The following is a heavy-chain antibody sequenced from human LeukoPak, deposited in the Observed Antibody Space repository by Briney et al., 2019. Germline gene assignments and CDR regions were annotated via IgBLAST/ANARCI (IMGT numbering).Heavy chain of an antibody. CDR1: GYTFTSYY. CDR3: ARDPKDIVVVPAAHYFDY. J-gene: IGHJ4*02. CDR2: INPSGGST. D-gene: IGHD2-2*01. V-gene: IGHV1-46*01. Sequence: ASVKVSCKAFGYTFTSYYMHWVRQAPGQGLEWMGIINPSGGSTSYAQKFQGRVTMTRDTSTSTVYTELSSLRSEDTAVYYCARDPKDIVVVPAAHYFDYWGQGTLVTVSS.